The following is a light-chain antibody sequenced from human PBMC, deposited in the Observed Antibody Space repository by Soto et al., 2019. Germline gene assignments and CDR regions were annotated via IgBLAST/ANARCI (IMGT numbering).Light chain of an antibody. J-gene: IGLJ1*01. Sequence: ALTQPASVSGSPGQSITISCTGTNSDIGAYNRVSWYQKYPGKAPKLMIYDVSNRPSGVSNRFSGSKSGNSASLTISGLQAEDEADYYCNSYTTSSTYVFGTGTRSPS. CDR3: NSYTTSSTYV. V-gene: IGLV2-14*01. CDR1: NSDIGAYNR. CDR2: DVS.